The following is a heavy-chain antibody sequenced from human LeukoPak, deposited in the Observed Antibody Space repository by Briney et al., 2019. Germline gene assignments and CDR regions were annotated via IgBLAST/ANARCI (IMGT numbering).Heavy chain of an antibody. J-gene: IGHJ4*02. Sequence: SETLSLTCTVSGGSISSGGYYWSWIRQPAGKGLEWIGRIYTSGSTNYNPSLKSRVTISVDTSKNQFSLKLSSVTAADTAVYYCARESDWATYYFDYWGQGTLVTVSS. V-gene: IGHV4-61*02. CDR3: ARESDWATYYFDY. D-gene: IGHD5-12*01. CDR2: IYTSGST. CDR1: GGSISSGGYY.